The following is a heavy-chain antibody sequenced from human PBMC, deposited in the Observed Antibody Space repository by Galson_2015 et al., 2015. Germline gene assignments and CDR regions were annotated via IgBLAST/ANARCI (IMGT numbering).Heavy chain of an antibody. Sequence: SLRLSCAVSGFTFSSYAMGWVRQAPGTGLEGVSSIGDSGANTKYADSVKGRFTISRDNAKDTLYLQMNSLRAEDTAIFYGAKEEPSGYGSQYSFDYWGQGSLVTVSS. CDR3: AKEEPSGYGSQYSFDY. CDR2: IGDSGANT. J-gene: IGHJ4*02. D-gene: IGHD5-12*01. CDR1: GFTFSSYA. V-gene: IGHV3-23*01.